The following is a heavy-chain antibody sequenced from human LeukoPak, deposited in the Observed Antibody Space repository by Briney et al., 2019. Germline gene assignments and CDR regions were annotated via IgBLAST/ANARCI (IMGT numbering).Heavy chain of an antibody. CDR2: INTDTGGT. CDR1: GYTFTGYF. D-gene: IGHD3-22*01. V-gene: IGHV1-2*06. Sequence: ASVKVSCKASGYTFTGYFIHWVRQAPGQGLDWVGRINTDTGGTYYAQKFQGRVTMTRDTSVTTAYMELSGLRSDDTAVYFCARDGTPYYYDSSGYSHYYSYYMDVWGKGTTITASS. J-gene: IGHJ6*03. CDR3: ARDGTPYYYDSSGYSHYYSYYMDV.